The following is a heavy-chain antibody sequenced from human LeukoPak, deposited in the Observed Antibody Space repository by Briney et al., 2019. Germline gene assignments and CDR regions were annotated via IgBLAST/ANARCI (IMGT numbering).Heavy chain of an antibody. V-gene: IGHV4-38-2*02. Sequence: SETLSLTCTVTGYSLSSGYYWGWIRPPPGKGLEGSGSLYHSGSTYYNPSLKSRVTISVDTSKNQFSLKLSSVTAADTAVYYCARVRIVLMVYAIGFDYWGQGTLLSVSS. D-gene: IGHD2-8*01. J-gene: IGHJ4*02. CDR2: LYHSGST. CDR1: GYSLSSGYY. CDR3: ARVRIVLMVYAIGFDY.